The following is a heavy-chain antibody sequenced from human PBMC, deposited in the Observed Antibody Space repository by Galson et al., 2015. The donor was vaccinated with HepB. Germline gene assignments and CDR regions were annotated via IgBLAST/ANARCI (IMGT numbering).Heavy chain of an antibody. CDR2: IYYTGSI. V-gene: IGHV4-39*01. CDR1: GGSISSGSYY. CDR3: ARLGFKTARFDP. J-gene: IGHJ5*02. Sequence: SETLSLTCTVSGGSISSGSYYWGWIRQPPGKELERIGSIYYTGSIYYNPSLKSRVNMSVDTSKNQFSLMLASVTVADTAMYYCARLGFKTARFDPWGQGTLVTVSS.